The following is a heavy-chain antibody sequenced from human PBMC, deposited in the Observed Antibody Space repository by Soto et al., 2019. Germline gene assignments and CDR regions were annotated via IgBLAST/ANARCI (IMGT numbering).Heavy chain of an antibody. Sequence: QVQLQESGPRLVQPSETLSLICSVSGGSISGYYWSWIRQPAGKGLEWIGRIYGSGSVDYHPSLKRRVTMSVDTSKNPFSLKLSSVTAADTAVYYCARYHSDQLWFGGGFVPWGQGILVTVSA. D-gene: IGHD3-10*01. CDR2: IYGSGSV. CDR3: ARYHSDQLWFGGGFVP. J-gene: IGHJ5*02. V-gene: IGHV4-4*07. CDR1: GGSISGYY.